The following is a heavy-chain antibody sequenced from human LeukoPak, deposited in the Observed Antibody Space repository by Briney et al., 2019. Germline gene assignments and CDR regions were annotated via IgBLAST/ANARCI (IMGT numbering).Heavy chain of an antibody. D-gene: IGHD2-15*01. J-gene: IGHJ3*01. CDR2: IYYSGST. Sequence: QVQLQESGPGLVKPSETLSLTCTVSGGSIGTYYWTWIRQPPGKGLEWIGYIYYSGSTNYNPSLKSRVTISVDTSKNQFSLKLTSLTAADTAVYYCAGGLTRWYHTPDGFDVWGQGTRVTVSS. CDR1: GGSIGTYY. CDR3: AGGLTRWYHTPDGFDV. V-gene: IGHV4-59*01.